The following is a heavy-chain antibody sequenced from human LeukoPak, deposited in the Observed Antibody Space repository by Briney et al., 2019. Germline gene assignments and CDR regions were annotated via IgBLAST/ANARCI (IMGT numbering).Heavy chain of an antibody. D-gene: IGHD3-22*01. Sequence: GGSLRLSCAASGFSFSTYAMAWVRQPPGKGLEWVSSISDSGGSTYYTDSVKGRFTISRDNYKSTLYLQMNSLRAEDTAVYHCAKDDSYIRFYSWGQGTLVTVSS. CDR2: ISDSGGST. CDR3: AKDDSYIRFYS. CDR1: GFSFSTYA. V-gene: IGHV3-23*01. J-gene: IGHJ5*01.